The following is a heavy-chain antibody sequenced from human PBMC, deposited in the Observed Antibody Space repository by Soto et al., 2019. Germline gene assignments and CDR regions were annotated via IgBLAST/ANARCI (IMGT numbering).Heavy chain of an antibody. V-gene: IGHV3-23*01. CDR3: AKDRGDSSSWYAASVLFDY. Sequence: GGSLRLSCAASGFTFSSYAMSWVRQAPGKGLEWVSAISGSGGSTYYADSVKGRFTISRDNSKNTLYLQMNSLRAEDTAVYYCAKDRGDSSSWYAASVLFDYWGQGTLVTVSS. J-gene: IGHJ4*02. CDR1: GFTFSSYA. CDR2: ISGSGGST. D-gene: IGHD6-13*01.